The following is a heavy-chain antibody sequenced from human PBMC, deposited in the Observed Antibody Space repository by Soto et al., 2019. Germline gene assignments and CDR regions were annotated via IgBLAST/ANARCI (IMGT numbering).Heavy chain of an antibody. CDR2: IYYSGST. CDR3: ARDFLVSSGWYRGGMDV. Sequence: PSETLSLTCTVSGGSISSGGYYWSWIRQHPGKGLEWIGYIYYSGSTYYNPSLKSRVTISVDTSKNQFSLKLSSVTAADTAVYYCARDFLVSSGWYRGGMDVWGQGTTVTVSS. J-gene: IGHJ6*02. D-gene: IGHD6-19*01. V-gene: IGHV4-31*03. CDR1: GGSISSGGYY.